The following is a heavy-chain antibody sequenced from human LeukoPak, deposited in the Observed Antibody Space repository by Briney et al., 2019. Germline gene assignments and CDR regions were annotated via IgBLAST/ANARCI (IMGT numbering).Heavy chain of an antibody. J-gene: IGHJ4*02. CDR3: ASAAISAYAILTGYYSLPGY. CDR1: GYTFTSYD. D-gene: IGHD3-9*01. V-gene: IGHV1-8*01. Sequence: ASVKVSCKASGYTFTSYDINWVRQATGQGLEWMGWMNPNSGNTGYAQKFQGRVTMTRNTSISTAYMELSSLRSEDTAVYYCASAAISAYAILTGYYSLPGYWGQGTLVTVSS. CDR2: MNPNSGNT.